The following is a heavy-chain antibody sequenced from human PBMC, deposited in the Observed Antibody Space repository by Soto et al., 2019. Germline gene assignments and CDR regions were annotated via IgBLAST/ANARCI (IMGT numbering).Heavy chain of an antibody. Sequence: EVQLVGSGGGLVQPGGSLRLSCAASGFTFSSYSMNWVRQAPGKGLEWVSYISSSSSTIYYADSVKGRFTISRDNAKHSLYLQMNSLRAEDTAVYYCARGLSGGYDYYYGMDVWGQGTTVTVSS. CDR2: ISSSSSTI. J-gene: IGHJ6*02. CDR3: ARGLSGGYDYYYGMDV. CDR1: GFTFSSYS. V-gene: IGHV3-48*01. D-gene: IGHD2-15*01.